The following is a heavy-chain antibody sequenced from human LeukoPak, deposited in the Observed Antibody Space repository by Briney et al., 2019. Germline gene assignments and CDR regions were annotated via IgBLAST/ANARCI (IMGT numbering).Heavy chain of an antibody. CDR3: ARASLDLRLGY. CDR1: GYTFTSYG. Sequence: ASVKVSCKASGYTFTSYGISWVRQAPGQGLEWIGWISAYNGNTNYAQKLQGRVTMTRDTSTSTVYMELSSLRSEDTAVYYCARASLDLRLGYWGQGTLVTVSS. CDR2: ISAYNGNT. V-gene: IGHV1-18*01. D-gene: IGHD2-2*01. J-gene: IGHJ4*02.